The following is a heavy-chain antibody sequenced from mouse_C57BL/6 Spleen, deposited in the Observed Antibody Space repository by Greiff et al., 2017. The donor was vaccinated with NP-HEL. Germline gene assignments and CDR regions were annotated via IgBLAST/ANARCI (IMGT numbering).Heavy chain of an antibody. CDR3: ARSYGNYEGFAY. CDR2: IRNKANGYTT. V-gene: IGHV7-3*01. J-gene: IGHJ3*01. Sequence: DVKLVESGGGLVQPGGSLSLSCAASGFTFTDYYMSWVRQPPGKALEWLGFIRNKANGYTTEYSASVKGRFTISRDNSQSILYLQMNALRAEDSATYYCARSYGNYEGFAYWGQGTLVTVSA. D-gene: IGHD2-1*01. CDR1: GFTFTDYY.